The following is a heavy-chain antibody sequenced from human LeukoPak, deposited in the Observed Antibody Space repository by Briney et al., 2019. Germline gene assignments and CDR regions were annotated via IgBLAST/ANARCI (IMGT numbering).Heavy chain of an antibody. CDR3: ASPRPGRCSSTSCYLFDY. D-gene: IGHD2-2*01. CDR2: IIPIFGTA. V-gene: IGHV1-69*06. J-gene: IGHJ4*02. CDR1: GGTFSSYA. Sequence: SVKVSCKASGGTFSSYAISWVRQALGQGLEWMGGIIPIFGTANYAQKFQGRVTITADKSTSTAYMELSSLRSEDTAVYYCASPRPGRCSSTSCYLFDYWGQGTLVTVSS.